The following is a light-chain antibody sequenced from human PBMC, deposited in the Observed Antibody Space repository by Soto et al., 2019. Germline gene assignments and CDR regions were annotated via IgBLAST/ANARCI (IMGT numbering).Light chain of an antibody. CDR2: DAS. Sequence: DIQMTQSPSSLSAAVGDRVTITCRASQDINNYLNWYQQKPGKAPKLLIYDASNLETEVPSRFSGSGSRTAFTLTISTLQPEDFATYYCQHYDNLPSSTVGQGTKLQIK. V-gene: IGKV1-33*01. CDR1: QDINNY. CDR3: QHYDNLPSST. J-gene: IGKJ2*01.